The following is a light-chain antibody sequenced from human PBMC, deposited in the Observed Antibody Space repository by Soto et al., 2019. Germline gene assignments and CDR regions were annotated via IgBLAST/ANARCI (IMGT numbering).Light chain of an antibody. CDR3: QQRSSWPIT. CDR1: QSVTSY. J-gene: IGKJ5*01. Sequence: EIVLTQSPATLSLSPGERATLSCRASQSVTSYLAWYQQRPGQAPRLLINEASLRATGIPDRFSGSGSVADFTLTISSLEPKDFAVYYCQQRSSWPITFGQGTRLEIK. V-gene: IGKV3-11*01. CDR2: EAS.